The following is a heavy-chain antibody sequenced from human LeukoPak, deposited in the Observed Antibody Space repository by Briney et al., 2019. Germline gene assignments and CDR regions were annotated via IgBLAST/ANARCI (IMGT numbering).Heavy chain of an antibody. Sequence: LGGSLRLSCAASGFTFSSYAMHWVRQAPGKGLEWVAVISYDGSNKYYADSVKGRFTISRDNSKNTLYLQMNSLRAEDTAVYYCARPIAAAGEFDYWGQGTLVTVSS. CDR1: GFTFSSYA. D-gene: IGHD6-13*01. V-gene: IGHV3-30-3*01. CDR2: ISYDGSNK. CDR3: ARPIAAAGEFDY. J-gene: IGHJ4*02.